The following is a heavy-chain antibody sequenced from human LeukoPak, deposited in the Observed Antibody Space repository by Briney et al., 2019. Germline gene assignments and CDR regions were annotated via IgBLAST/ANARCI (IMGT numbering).Heavy chain of an antibody. V-gene: IGHV4-59*01. Sequence: SETLSLTCIIPSDAITSYWSWIRQPPGKGLEFLGYIFHTGIVKYNPSLGSRLTISLDTSKRQLSLRLTSVTAADTANYFCARRPRAPDIWGQGTMVIVSS. CDR2: IFHTGIV. CDR1: SDAITSY. J-gene: IGHJ3*02. CDR3: ARRPRAPDI.